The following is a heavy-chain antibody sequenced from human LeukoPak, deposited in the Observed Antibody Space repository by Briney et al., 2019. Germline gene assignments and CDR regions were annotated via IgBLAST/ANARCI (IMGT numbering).Heavy chain of an antibody. D-gene: IGHD3-3*01. Sequence: GGSLSLSCAASGFTFSSYWMSWVRQAPGKGLEWVANIKQDGSEKYYVDSVKGRFTISRDNAKNSLYLQMNSLRAEDTAVYYCARGYYDFWSGYYLTSFYFDYWGHGTLVTVSS. CDR3: ARGYYDFWSGYYLTSFYFDY. CDR2: IKQDGSEK. V-gene: IGHV3-7*01. J-gene: IGHJ4*01. CDR1: GFTFSSYW.